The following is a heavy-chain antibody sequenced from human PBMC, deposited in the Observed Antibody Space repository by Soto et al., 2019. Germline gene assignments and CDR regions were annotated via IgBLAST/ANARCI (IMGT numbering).Heavy chain of an antibody. Sequence: EVQLVESGGGLVQPGGSLRLSCVASGFTFSSYWMHWVRQAPGKGLVWVSSISNDGSSIYADPVKGRFTISRDNAKNTLYLQMNSLRAYDTAVYYCARLPNKSPQNWGQGTLVIVSP. V-gene: IGHV3-74*01. CDR2: ISNDGSS. CDR3: ARLPNKSPQN. J-gene: IGHJ1*01. CDR1: GFTFSSYW.